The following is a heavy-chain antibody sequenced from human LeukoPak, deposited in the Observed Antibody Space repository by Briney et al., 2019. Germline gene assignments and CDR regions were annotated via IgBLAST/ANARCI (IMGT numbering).Heavy chain of an antibody. V-gene: IGHV1-69*13. CDR3: ARVGITGTTPFDY. Sequence: SVTVSCTASGGTFSSYAISWVRPAPGQGLEWMGGIIPIFGTANYAQKFQGRVTITADESTSTAYMELSSLRSEDTAVYYCARVGITGTTPFDYWGQGTLVTVSS. CDR2: IIPIFGTA. CDR1: GGTFSSYA. D-gene: IGHD1-7*01. J-gene: IGHJ4*02.